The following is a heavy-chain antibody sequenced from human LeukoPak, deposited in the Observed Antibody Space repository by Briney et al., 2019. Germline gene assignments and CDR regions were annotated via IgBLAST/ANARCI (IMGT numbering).Heavy chain of an antibody. CDR3: ARAKFSSNWYYFDY. J-gene: IGHJ4*02. V-gene: IGHV3-21*04. Sequence: PGGSLRLSCAASGFTFSSYSMNWVRQAPGKGLEWVSSISSSSSYIYYADSVKGRFTISRDNAKNSLYLQMNSLRAEDTAVYYCARAKFSSNWYYFDYWGQGTLVTVSS. D-gene: IGHD6-13*01. CDR1: GFTFSSYS. CDR2: ISSSSSYI.